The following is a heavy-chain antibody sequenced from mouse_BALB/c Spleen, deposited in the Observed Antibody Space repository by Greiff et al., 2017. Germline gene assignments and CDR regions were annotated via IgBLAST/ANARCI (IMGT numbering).Heavy chain of an antibody. J-gene: IGHJ3*01. CDR2: IRNKANGYTT. CDR3: ERPVYDGSYWFAY. Sequence: EVKLVESGGGLVQPGGSLRLSCAASGFTFTDYYMSWVRQPPGKALEWLGFIRNKANGYTTEYSASVKGRFTISRDNSQNILYLQMNTLRAVDSATYYRERPVYDGSYWFAYWGQGTLVTVSA. D-gene: IGHD2-1*01. V-gene: IGHV7-3*02. CDR1: GFTFTDYY.